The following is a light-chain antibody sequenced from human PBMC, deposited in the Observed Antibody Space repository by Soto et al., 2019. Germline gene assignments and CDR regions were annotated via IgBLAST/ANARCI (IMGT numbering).Light chain of an antibody. V-gene: IGLV2-11*01. CDR1: SSDVGGYDY. CDR3: CSCGGNSRV. CDR2: DVS. J-gene: IGLJ1*01. Sequence: QSVLTQPRSVSGSPGQSITLSCTGTSSDVGGYDYVSWYQQHPGKAPKLIIYDVSRRPSGVPYRFSGSKSDNTASLTISGLQAEDDADYYCCSCGGNSRVFGTGTKLTVL.